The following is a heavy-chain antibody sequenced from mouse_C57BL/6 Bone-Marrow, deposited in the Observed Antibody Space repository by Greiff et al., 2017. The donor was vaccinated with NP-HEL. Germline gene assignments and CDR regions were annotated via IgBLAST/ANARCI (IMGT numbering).Heavy chain of an antibody. CDR1: GYNFTSYW. J-gene: IGHJ3*01. CDR3: SRAPPPSWFAY. CDR2: INPSSGYT. V-gene: IGHV1-7*01. Sequence: QVQLQQSGAELAKPGASVKLSCKASGYNFTSYWMHWVKQRPGQGLEWIGYINPSSGYTKYNQKFKDKATVTADKSSSTAYMQPSSLTYEDSAVYYCSRAPPPSWFAYWGQGTLVTVSA.